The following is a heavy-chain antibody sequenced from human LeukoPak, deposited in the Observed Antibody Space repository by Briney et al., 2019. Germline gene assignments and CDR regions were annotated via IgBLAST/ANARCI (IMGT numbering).Heavy chain of an antibody. J-gene: IGHJ6*02. V-gene: IGHV4-34*01. Sequence: SETLSLTCAVYGGSFSGYYWSWIRQPPGKGLEWIGEINHSGSTNYNPSLKSRVTISVDTSKNQFSLKLSSVTAADTAVYYCARHHPIVVVVAAPKVYYYGMDVWGQGTTVTVSS. CDR3: ARHHPIVVVVAAPKVYYYGMDV. D-gene: IGHD2-15*01. CDR2: INHSGST. CDR1: GGSFSGYY.